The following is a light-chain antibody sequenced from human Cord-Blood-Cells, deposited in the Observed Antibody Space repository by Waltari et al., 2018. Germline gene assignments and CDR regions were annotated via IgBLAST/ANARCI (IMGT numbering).Light chain of an antibody. V-gene: IGKV1-33*01. J-gene: IGKJ4*01. Sequence: DIQMTQYPSSLSASVGDRVTITCQARQDISNYLTWYQQKPGKAPKLLIYDASNLETGVPSRFSGSGSGTDFTFTISSLQPEDIATYYCQQYDNLPPLTFGGGTKVEIK. CDR3: QQYDNLPPLT. CDR2: DAS. CDR1: QDISNY.